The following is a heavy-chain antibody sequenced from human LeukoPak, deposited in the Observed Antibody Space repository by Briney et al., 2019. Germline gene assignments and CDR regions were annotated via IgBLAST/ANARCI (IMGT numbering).Heavy chain of an antibody. CDR2: MYYRGST. J-gene: IGHJ4*02. D-gene: IGHD1-26*01. CDR1: GGSISSNSYY. V-gene: IGHV4-39*07. Sequence: SETLSLTCSVSGGSISSNSYYWSWIRQPPGKGLEWIGSMYYRGSTYHNPSLKSRVTISVDTSKNQFSLKLSSVTAADTAVYYCATTTIRLGYWGQGTLVTVSS. CDR3: ATTTIRLGY.